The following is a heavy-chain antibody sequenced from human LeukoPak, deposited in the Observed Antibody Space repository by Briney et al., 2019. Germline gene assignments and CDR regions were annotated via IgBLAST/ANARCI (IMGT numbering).Heavy chain of an antibody. CDR2: ISHGGSDE. V-gene: IGHV3-30*18. CDR3: AKGQGRYAPPRTYGMDV. Sequence: GRSLRLSCAASGFTFSMYCMNWVRQAPGKGLEWVAAISHGGSDEYYVASVKGQITISRDNAKNALDLQMNSLRAENTALYFCAKGQGRYAPPRTYGMDVWGQGTTVTASS. D-gene: IGHD3-9*01. J-gene: IGHJ6*02. CDR1: GFTFSMYC.